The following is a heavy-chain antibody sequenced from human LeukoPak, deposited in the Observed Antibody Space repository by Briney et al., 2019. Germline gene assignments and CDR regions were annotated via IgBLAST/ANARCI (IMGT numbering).Heavy chain of an antibody. Sequence: GGSLRLSCAASEFSVGSNYMTWVRQAPGKGLEWVSLIYSGGSTYYADSVKGRFTISRDNSKNTLYLQMNSLRAEDTAVYYCAKDSHYYGSGSYSDYWGQGTLVTVSS. CDR3: AKDSHYYGSGSYSDY. CDR1: EFSVGSNY. V-gene: IGHV3-66*01. J-gene: IGHJ4*02. CDR2: IYSGGST. D-gene: IGHD3-10*01.